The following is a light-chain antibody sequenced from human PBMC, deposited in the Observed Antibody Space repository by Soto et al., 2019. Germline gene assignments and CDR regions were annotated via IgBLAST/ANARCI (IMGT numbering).Light chain of an antibody. CDR2: SNN. CDR1: SSNIGSHT. V-gene: IGLV1-44*01. J-gene: IGLJ3*02. Sequence: QSVLTQPPSASGTPGQRITISCSGSSSNIGSHTVNWHQQVPGTAPKLLIYSNNERPSGVPDRFSGSKSGTSASLAISGVQSEDEADYYCSTWDDSLNGWVFGGGTKVTVL. CDR3: STWDDSLNGWV.